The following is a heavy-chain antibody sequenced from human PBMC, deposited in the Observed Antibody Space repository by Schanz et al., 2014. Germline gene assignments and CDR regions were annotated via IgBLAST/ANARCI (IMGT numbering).Heavy chain of an antibody. V-gene: IGHV1-18*01. Sequence: QVLQVQSGSELKKPGTSVKVSCKASGYTFNNYTYVMIWVRQAPGQGLEWMGWISAYNGNTNYAQKLQGRVTMTTDTSTGTAYMEVSSLRSEDTAVYYCARGGYSSGWYDRDIAHFDYWGQGTLVTVSS. CDR1: GYTFNNYTYV. D-gene: IGHD6-19*01. CDR3: ARGGYSSGWYDRDIAHFDY. J-gene: IGHJ4*02. CDR2: ISAYNGNT.